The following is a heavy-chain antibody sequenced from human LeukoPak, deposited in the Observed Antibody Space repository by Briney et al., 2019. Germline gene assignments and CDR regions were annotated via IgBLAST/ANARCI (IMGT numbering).Heavy chain of an antibody. D-gene: IGHD6-19*01. CDR3: SRVEGNGWNIWFDP. Sequence: ASVTVSCKASGYTFTSYGISWVRQAPGPGIEWTGWVSAYNGNTNYAQKLHGRVTMNTDPSTSKDYMLPRTLRSDRTTLDYCSRVEGNGWNIWFDPWGEGTLVTVSS. CDR2: VSAYNGNT. CDR1: GYTFTSYG. J-gene: IGHJ5*02. V-gene: IGHV1-18*01.